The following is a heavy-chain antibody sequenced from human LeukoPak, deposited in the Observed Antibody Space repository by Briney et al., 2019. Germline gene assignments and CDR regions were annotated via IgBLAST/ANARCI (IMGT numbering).Heavy chain of an antibody. CDR3: ARGYHPRDGYNP. J-gene: IGHJ5*02. D-gene: IGHD5-24*01. CDR2: INPNSGAT. V-gene: IGHV1-2*02. Sequence: ASVKVSCKTSGYTFSAFYLHWVRQAPGQGLEWIGWINPNSGATDCAQKFQGRVTMTRDTSISTAYMELSRLRSDDTAVYYCARGYHPRDGYNPWGQGTLVTVSS. CDR1: GYTFSAFY.